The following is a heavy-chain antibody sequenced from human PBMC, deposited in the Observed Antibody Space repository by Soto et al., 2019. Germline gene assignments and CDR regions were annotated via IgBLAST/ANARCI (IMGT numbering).Heavy chain of an antibody. CDR1: GYTFTSNS. CDR2: ISLYSDGT. V-gene: IGHV1-18*04. Sequence: GASVKVSCKASGYTFTSNSIGWVRQAPGQPLEWLGWISLYSDGTNYAQKLQGRVSMTTDTSTTTAYMELRSLRSDDTAVYYCARVVPGAEAWFDPWGQGTLVTVSS. J-gene: IGHJ5*02. CDR3: ARVVPGAEAWFDP. D-gene: IGHD2-2*01.